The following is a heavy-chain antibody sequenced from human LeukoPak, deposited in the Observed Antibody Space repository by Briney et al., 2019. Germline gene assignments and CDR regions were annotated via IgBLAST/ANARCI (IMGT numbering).Heavy chain of an antibody. J-gene: IGHJ3*02. V-gene: IGHV3-21*01. Sequence: GGSLRLSCAASGFTFSSYSMNWVRQAPGKGLEWVSSIISSGSYMYYADSVKGRFTISRDNAKNSLYLQMNSLRAEDTAVYYCARDHGGRKNDAFDIWGQGTMVTVSS. D-gene: IGHD4-23*01. CDR1: GFTFSSYS. CDR3: ARDHGGRKNDAFDI. CDR2: IISSGSYM.